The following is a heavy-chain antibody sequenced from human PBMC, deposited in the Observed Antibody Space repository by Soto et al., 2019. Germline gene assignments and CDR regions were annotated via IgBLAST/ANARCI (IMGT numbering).Heavy chain of an antibody. D-gene: IGHD6-6*01. J-gene: IGHJ4*02. V-gene: IGHV4-39*01. Sequence: QLQLQESGPGLVKPPETLSLTCTVSGGSITSGSYYWGWIRQPPGKGLEWIGSIYYTGSTYYNPSLKSRVTVSIDTSKNLFSLKLNSVTASDTAVYYCARQASEGYSSSPFRYWGQGTLVTVSS. CDR2: IYYTGST. CDR3: ARQASEGYSSSPFRY. CDR1: GGSITSGSYY.